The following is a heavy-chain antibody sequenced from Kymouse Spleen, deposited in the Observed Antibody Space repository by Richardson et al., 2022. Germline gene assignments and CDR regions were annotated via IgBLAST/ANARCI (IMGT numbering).Heavy chain of an antibody. CDR1: GFTFSNAW. D-gene: IGHD3-3*01. CDR2: IKSKTDGGTT. CDR3: TTDSIFGVVKEGNYYYYYGMDV. Sequence: EVQLVESGGGLVKPGGSLRLSCAASGFTFSNAWMSWVRQAPGKGLEWVGRIKSKTDGGTTDYAAPVKGRFTISRDDSKNTLYLQMNSLKTEDTAVYYCTTDSIFGVVKEGNYYYYYGMDVWGQGTTVTVSS. J-gene: IGHJ6*02. V-gene: IGHV3-15*01.